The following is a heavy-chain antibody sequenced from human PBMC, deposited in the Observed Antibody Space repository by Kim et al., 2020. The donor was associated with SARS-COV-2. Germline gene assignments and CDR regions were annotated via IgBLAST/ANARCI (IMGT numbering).Heavy chain of an antibody. Sequence: GGSLRLSCAASGFTFSSYGMHWVRQAPGKGLEWVAVIWYDGSNKYYADSVKGRFTISRDNSKNTLYLQMNSLRAEDTAVYYCARDSESCGGDCYRYYYYYYGMDVWGQGTTVTVSS. V-gene: IGHV3-33*01. CDR1: GFTFSSYG. CDR2: IWYDGSNK. D-gene: IGHD2-21*02. CDR3: ARDSESCGGDCYRYYYYYYGMDV. J-gene: IGHJ6*02.